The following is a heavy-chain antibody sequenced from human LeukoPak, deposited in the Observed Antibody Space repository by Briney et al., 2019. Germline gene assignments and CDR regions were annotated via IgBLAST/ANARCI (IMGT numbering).Heavy chain of an antibody. CDR3: AKHSRGCGSTSCYNFDF. V-gene: IGHV4-34*01. CDR1: GGSFSGYY. Sequence: SETLSLTCAVYGGSFSGYYWSWIRQPPGKGLEWIGEINHSGSTNYNPSLKSRATISLDTSKNQFSLKLSSVTAADTAVYYCAKHSRGCGSTSCYNFDFWGQGALVTVSS. CDR2: INHSGST. J-gene: IGHJ4*02. D-gene: IGHD2-2*02.